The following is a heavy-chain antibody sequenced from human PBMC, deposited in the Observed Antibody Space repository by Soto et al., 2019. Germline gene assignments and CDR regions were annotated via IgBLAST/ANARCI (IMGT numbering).Heavy chain of an antibody. D-gene: IGHD1-7*01. Sequence: QVQLVESGGGVVQPRRSLRLSCAASGFTFNNYGMHWVRQAPGKGLEWVAVIWYDGSYKYNADSVKGRFTISRDTSKNTLYLQMNSLRGEDTAVYHCARGNWNYGYFDYWGQGTLVTVSS. CDR2: IWYDGSYK. V-gene: IGHV3-33*01. J-gene: IGHJ4*02. CDR1: GFTFNNYG. CDR3: ARGNWNYGYFDY.